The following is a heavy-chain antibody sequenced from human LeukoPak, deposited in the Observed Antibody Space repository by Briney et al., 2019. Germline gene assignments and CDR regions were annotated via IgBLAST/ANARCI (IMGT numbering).Heavy chain of an antibody. CDR3: ARGYGDYEIGY. J-gene: IGHJ4*02. Sequence: GRSLRLSCAASGFTFSSYAMHWVRQAPGKGLEWVAVISYDGSNKYYADSVKGRFTISRDNSKNTLYLQMNSLRAEDTAVYYCARGYGDYEIGYWGQGTLVTVSS. V-gene: IGHV3-30-3*01. D-gene: IGHD4-17*01. CDR1: GFTFSSYA. CDR2: ISYDGSNK.